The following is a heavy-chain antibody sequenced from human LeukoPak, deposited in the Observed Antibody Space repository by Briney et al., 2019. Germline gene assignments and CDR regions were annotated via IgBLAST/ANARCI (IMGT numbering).Heavy chain of an antibody. CDR1: GGSFSGYY. CDR2: INHSGST. Sequence: PSETLSLTCAVCGGSFSGYYWSWIRKPPGKGLEWIGEINHSGSTNYNPSLKSRVTISVDTSKNQFSLKLSSVTAADTAVYYCATVTTSNYYYGMDVWGKGTTVTVSS. CDR3: ATVTTSNYYYGMDV. J-gene: IGHJ6*04. V-gene: IGHV4-34*01. D-gene: IGHD4-17*01.